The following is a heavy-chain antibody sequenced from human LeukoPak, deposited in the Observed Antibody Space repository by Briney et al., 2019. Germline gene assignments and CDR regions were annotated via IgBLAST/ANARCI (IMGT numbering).Heavy chain of an antibody. V-gene: IGHV3-30*03. Sequence: PGRSLRLSCVASGFTFSDYGMHWVRQAPGKGLEWVAATSYDGSDEYYVDSVKGRFTISRDNSKNTLYLEMKSLSSEDTAIYYCARTYTVFGAVDVWGKGTTVTVSA. J-gene: IGHJ6*04. CDR2: TSYDGSDE. CDR1: GFTFSDYG. CDR3: ARTYTVFGAVDV. D-gene: IGHD3-3*01.